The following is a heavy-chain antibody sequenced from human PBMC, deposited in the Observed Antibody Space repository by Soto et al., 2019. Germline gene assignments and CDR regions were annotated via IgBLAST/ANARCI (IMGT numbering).Heavy chain of an antibody. J-gene: IGHJ4*02. D-gene: IGHD3-22*01. Sequence: QVQLVESGGCVVQPGTSLRLSCAASGFAFSYHGIHWVRQAPGQGLEWVGVTWSGGRGEFYADSVRGRFTISRDNSKTTVYLQMNSLRVEDTAVYYCAKDDDTSGHYSILDFRGQGSLVTVSS. CDR1: GFAFSYHG. CDR3: AKDDDTSGHYSILDF. CDR2: TWSGGRGE. V-gene: IGHV3-33*06.